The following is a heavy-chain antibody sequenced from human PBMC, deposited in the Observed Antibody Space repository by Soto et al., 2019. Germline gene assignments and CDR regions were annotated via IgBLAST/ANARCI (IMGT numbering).Heavy chain of an antibody. J-gene: IGHJ4*02. D-gene: IGHD2-2*01. CDR1: GYSISSGYY. Sequence: SETLSLTCAVSGYSISSGYYWGWIRQPPGKGLEWIGSIYHSGSTYYNPSLKSRVTISVETSKNQFSLKLSSVTAADTAVYYCARGEDIVVVPAAPPDYWGQGTLVTVS. CDR2: IYHSGST. V-gene: IGHV4-38-2*01. CDR3: ARGEDIVVVPAAPPDY.